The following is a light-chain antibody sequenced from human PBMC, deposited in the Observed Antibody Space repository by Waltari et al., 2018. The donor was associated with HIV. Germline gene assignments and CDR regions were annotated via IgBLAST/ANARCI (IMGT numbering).Light chain of an antibody. J-gene: IGLJ3*02. CDR1: SSNVGSDDL. V-gene: IGLV2-14*02. CDR3: AAWDDTLNGWV. Sequence: QSALTQPASVSGSPGQSITISCTGTSSNVGSDDLVSWYQQHPGEAPKLIIYEVTKRPSGVSNRFSGSKSGTSASLAISGLQSEDEADYYCAAWDDTLNGWVFGGGTKLTVL. CDR2: EVT.